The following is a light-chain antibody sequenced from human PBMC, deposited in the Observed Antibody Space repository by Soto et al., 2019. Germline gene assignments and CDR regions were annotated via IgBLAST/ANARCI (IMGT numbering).Light chain of an antibody. V-gene: IGLV1-44*01. Sequence: QSVLTQPPSASWTPGQRVTISCSGSSSNIGSNTVNWYQQLPGTAPKLLIYSNNQRPSGVPDRFSGSKSGTSASLAISGLQSEDEADYYCAAWDDSLKGVFGGGTKVTVL. J-gene: IGLJ2*01. CDR3: AAWDDSLKGV. CDR1: SSNIGSNT. CDR2: SNN.